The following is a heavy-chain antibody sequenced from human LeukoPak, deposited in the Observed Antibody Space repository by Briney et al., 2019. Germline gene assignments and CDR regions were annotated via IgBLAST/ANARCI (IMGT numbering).Heavy chain of an antibody. D-gene: IGHD1-26*01. J-gene: IGHJ6*03. CDR1: GFTFSSYS. Sequence: GGSLRLSCAASGFTFSSYSMNWVRQAPGKGLEWVSYISSSSSTIYYADSVKGRFTISRDNAKNSLYLQMNSLRAEDTAVYYCARDPSLGSGSYSDYYYYMDVWGKGTTVTVSS. CDR3: ARDPSLGSGSYSDYYYYMDV. V-gene: IGHV3-48*01. CDR2: ISSSSSTI.